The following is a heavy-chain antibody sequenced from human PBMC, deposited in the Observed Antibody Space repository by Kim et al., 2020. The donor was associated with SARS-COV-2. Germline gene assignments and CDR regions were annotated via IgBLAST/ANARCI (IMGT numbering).Heavy chain of an antibody. CDR3: ARTIGYCSGGSCATQREYYYYGMDV. V-gene: IGHV1-69*13. D-gene: IGHD2-15*01. Sequence: SVKVSCKASGGTFSSYAISWVRQAPGQGLEWMGGIIPIFGTANYAQKFQGRVTITADESTSTAYMELSSLRSEDTAVYYCARTIGYCSGGSCATQREYYYYGMDVWGQGTTVTVSS. J-gene: IGHJ6*02. CDR1: GGTFSSYA. CDR2: IIPIFGTA.